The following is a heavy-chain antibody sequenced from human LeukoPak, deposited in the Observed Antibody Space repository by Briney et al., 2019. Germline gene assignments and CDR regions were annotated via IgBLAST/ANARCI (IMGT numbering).Heavy chain of an antibody. D-gene: IGHD4-11*01. V-gene: IGHV1-69*05. CDR3: ARLGWDYSNYFDY. Sequence: SVKVSCKASGGTFSSYAISWVRQAPGQGLEWMGGHIPIFGTANYAQKFQGRATITTDESTSTAYMELSSLRSEDTAVYYCARLGWDYSNYFDYWGQGTLVTVSS. CDR2: HIPIFGTA. CDR1: GGTFSSYA. J-gene: IGHJ4*02.